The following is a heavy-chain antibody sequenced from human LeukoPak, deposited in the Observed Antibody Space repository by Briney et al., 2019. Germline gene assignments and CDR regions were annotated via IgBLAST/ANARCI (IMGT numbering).Heavy chain of an antibody. V-gene: IGHV3-21*01. J-gene: IGHJ6*02. CDR2: ISSSSSYI. D-gene: IGHD3-16*01. CDR1: GFTFGSYS. CDR3: ARVTQGFYYYYGMDV. Sequence: GGSLRLSCAASGFTFGSYSMNWVRQAPGKGLEWVSSISSSSSYIYYADSVKGRFTISRDNAKNSLYLQMNSLRAEDTAVYYCARVTQGFYYYYGMDVWGQGTTVTVSS.